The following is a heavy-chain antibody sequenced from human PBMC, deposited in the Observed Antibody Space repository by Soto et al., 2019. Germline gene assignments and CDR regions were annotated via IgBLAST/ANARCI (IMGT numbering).Heavy chain of an antibody. CDR2: IIPLFGTE. Sequence: QVHLVQSGAEVKKPGSSVKVSCKASGGSFSTYAINWLRQAPGQGLEWMGGIIPLFGTENYAQNFQDRFTFTADKSTTTAYMEVRSLTSEETAVYYCATGFWSGSIANYFDYWGKGTLVTVSS. J-gene: IGHJ4*01. D-gene: IGHD3-3*01. V-gene: IGHV1-69*06. CDR3: ATGFWSGSIANYFDY. CDR1: GGSFSTYA.